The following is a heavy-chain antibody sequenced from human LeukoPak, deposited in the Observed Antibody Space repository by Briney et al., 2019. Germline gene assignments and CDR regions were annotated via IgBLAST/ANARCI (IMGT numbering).Heavy chain of an antibody. CDR2: IFYSGST. CDR3: ARPRYSSSPYFDY. D-gene: IGHD6-6*01. V-gene: IGHV4-39*01. CDR1: GGSTSSSVDY. J-gene: IGHJ4*02. Sequence: SETLSLTCTVSGGSTSSSVDYWGWIRQPPGKGLEWIGSIFYSGSTYYNPSLKSRVSISVDTSENQFSLKLNSVTAADTAMYYCARPRYSSSPYFDYWGQGTLVTVSS.